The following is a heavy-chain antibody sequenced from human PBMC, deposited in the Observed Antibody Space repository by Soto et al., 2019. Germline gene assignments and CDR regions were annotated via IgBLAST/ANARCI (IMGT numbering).Heavy chain of an antibody. CDR3: ARGVGRGDSYGCAFDI. D-gene: IGHD5-18*01. Sequence: GGSLRLSCAASGFTFSSYAMSWVRQAPGKGLEWVSAISGSGGSTYYADSVKGRFTISRDNSKNTLYLQMNSLRAEDTAVYYCARGVGRGDSYGCAFDIWGQGTMVTVSS. CDR1: GFTFSSYA. V-gene: IGHV3-23*01. CDR2: ISGSGGST. J-gene: IGHJ3*02.